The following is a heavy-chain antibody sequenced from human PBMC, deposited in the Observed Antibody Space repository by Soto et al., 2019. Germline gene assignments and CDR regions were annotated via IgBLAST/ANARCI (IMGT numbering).Heavy chain of an antibody. CDR1: GGSISSGDYY. Sequence: TLSLTCTVSGGSISSGDYYWSWIRQPPGKGLEWIGYIYYSGSTYYNPSLKSRVTISVDTSKNQFSLKLSSVTAADTAVYYCARGLEYYYDSSGYFIFDYWGQGTLVTVSS. J-gene: IGHJ4*02. D-gene: IGHD3-22*01. V-gene: IGHV4-30-4*01. CDR2: IYYSGST. CDR3: ARGLEYYYDSSGYFIFDY.